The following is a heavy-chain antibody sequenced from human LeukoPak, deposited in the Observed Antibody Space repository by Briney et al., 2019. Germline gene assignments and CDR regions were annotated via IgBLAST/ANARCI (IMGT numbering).Heavy chain of an antibody. D-gene: IGHD3-3*01. CDR1: GFTFSSYW. V-gene: IGHV3-7*01. CDR2: IKQDGSEK. Sequence: GGSLRLSCAASGFTFSSYWMSWVRQAPGKGLEWVAKIKQDGSEKYYVDSVKGRFTISRANAKTSLYLQMNSLRAEDTAVYYCARGVGILRFLEWLSSRGMDVWGQGTTVTVSS. J-gene: IGHJ6*02. CDR3: ARGVGILRFLEWLSSRGMDV.